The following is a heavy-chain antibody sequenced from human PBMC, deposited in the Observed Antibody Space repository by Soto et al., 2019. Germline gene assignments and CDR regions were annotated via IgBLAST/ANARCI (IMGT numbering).Heavy chain of an antibody. V-gene: IGHV3-30*18. J-gene: IGHJ4*02. CDR2: ISYDGSNK. CDR3: AKDYQGIVVVFDY. D-gene: IGHD2-2*01. Sequence: PGGSLRLSCAASGFTFSSYGMHWVRQAPGKGLEWVAVISYDGSNKYYADSVKGRFTISRDNSKNTLYLQMNSLRAEDTAVYYCAKDYQGIVVVFDYWGQGTLVTVSS. CDR1: GFTFSSYG.